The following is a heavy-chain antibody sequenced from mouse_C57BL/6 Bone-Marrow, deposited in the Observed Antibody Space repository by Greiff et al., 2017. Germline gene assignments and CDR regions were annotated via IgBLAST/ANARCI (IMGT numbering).Heavy chain of an antibody. CDR3: ASEEDDYPFAY. CDR1: GYTFTSYW. V-gene: IGHV1-50*01. CDR2: IDPSDSNT. D-gene: IGHD2-4*01. J-gene: IGHJ3*01. Sequence: QVQLQQPGAELVKPGASVKLSCKASGYTFTSYWMQWVKQRPGQGLEWIGEIDPSDSNTNYNQKFKGKATLTVDTSSSTAYMQLSSLTSEDSAVYYCASEEDDYPFAYWGQGTLVTVSA.